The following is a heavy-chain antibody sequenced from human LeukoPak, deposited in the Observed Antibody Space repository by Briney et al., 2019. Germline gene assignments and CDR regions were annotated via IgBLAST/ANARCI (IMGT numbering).Heavy chain of an antibody. Sequence: SGTLSLTCNVANYSISRGYFWGWVPQPPGKGLEWIGSIFHSGSTYYNPSLKSPVTVSVDTSTNPLSLKLSSVTAAGTAVYYCARDLISYYYESSGYDFDYWGQGTLVTVSS. CDR3: ARDLISYYYESSGYDFDY. D-gene: IGHD3-22*01. CDR2: IFHSGST. V-gene: IGHV4-38-2*02. CDR1: NYSISRGYF. J-gene: IGHJ4*02.